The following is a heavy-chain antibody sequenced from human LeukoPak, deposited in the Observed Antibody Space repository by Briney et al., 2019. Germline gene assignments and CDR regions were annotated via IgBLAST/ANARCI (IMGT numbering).Heavy chain of an antibody. J-gene: IGHJ4*02. Sequence: GGSLRLSCAASGFTFSSYAMSWVRQAPGTGLEWVANIKQDGSDRNYVASVRGRFTISRDNAESSLYLQMNSLRAEDTAVYYCVRNLAVAGTCFDSWGQGTLVTVSS. V-gene: IGHV3-7*03. D-gene: IGHD6-19*01. CDR1: GFTFSSYA. CDR3: VRNLAVAGTCFDS. CDR2: IKQDGSDR.